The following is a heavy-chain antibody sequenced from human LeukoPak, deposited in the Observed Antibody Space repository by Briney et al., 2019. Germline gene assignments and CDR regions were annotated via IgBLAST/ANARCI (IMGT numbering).Heavy chain of an antibody. Sequence: PGGSLRLSCAASGFTFDDYAMHWVRQAPGKGLEWVSGISWNSGSIGYADSVKGRFTISRDNAKNSLYLQMNSLRAEDTAVYYCAKDDWDAFDIWGQGTMVTVSS. CDR1: GFTFDDYA. D-gene: IGHD2-21*01. V-gene: IGHV3-9*01. J-gene: IGHJ3*02. CDR3: AKDDWDAFDI. CDR2: ISWNSGSI.